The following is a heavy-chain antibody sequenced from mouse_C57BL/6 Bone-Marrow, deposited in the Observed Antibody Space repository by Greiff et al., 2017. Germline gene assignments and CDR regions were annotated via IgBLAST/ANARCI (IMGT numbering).Heavy chain of an antibody. CDR2: IYPGDGDT. J-gene: IGHJ3*01. V-gene: IGHV1-82*01. D-gene: IGHD4-1*01. CDR1: GYAFSSSW. Sequence: LVESGPELVKPGASVKISCKASGYAFSSSWMNWVKQRPGKGLEWIGRIYPGDGDTNYNGKFKGKATLTADKSSSTAYMQLSSLTSEDSAVYFFASEGLTGPWFAYWGQGTLVTGSA. CDR3: ASEGLTGPWFAY.